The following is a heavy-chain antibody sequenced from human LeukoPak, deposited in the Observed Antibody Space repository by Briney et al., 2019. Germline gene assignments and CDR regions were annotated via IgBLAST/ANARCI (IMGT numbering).Heavy chain of an antibody. J-gene: IGHJ4*02. Sequence: ASVKVSCKASGYTFTGYYMHWVRQAPEEGLEWMGWINPNNGGTNYAPKFQGRVTMTRDTSISTAYMELSSLRSDDTAVYYCARVYDSSGYYEDYWGQGTLVTVSS. CDR1: GYTFTGYY. CDR3: ARVYDSSGYYEDY. D-gene: IGHD3-22*01. CDR2: INPNNGGT. V-gene: IGHV1-2*02.